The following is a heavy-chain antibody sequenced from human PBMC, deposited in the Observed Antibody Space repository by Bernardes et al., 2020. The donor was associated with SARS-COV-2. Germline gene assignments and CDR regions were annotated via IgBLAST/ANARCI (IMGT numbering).Heavy chain of an antibody. CDR3: ARLFFLRKDVVSDHFDF. V-gene: IGHV5-10-1*01. J-gene: IGHJ4*02. CDR2: IDPRDSFA. D-gene: IGHD2-15*01. CDR1: GYTFTAHP. Sequence: GESLKISCHVSGYTFTAHPITWVRQMPGKGLEWMGRIDPRDSFAHYNPSFADHVTFSVDKSVSTAFLHWRGLEASDTAIYYCARLFFLRKDVVSDHFDFWGQGTLVTVSS.